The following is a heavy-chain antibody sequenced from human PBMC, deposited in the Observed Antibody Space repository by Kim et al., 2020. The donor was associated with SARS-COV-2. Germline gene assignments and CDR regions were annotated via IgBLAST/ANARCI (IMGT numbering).Heavy chain of an antibody. CDR2: IYTSGST. D-gene: IGHD2-2*01. CDR3: AREAPYCSSTSCYSQFDY. J-gene: IGHJ4*02. CDR1: GGSISSYY. V-gene: IGHV4-4*07. Sequence: SETLSLTCTVSGGSISSYYWSWIRQPAGKGLEWIGRIYTSGSTNYNPSLKSRVTMSVDTSKNQFSLKLSSVTAAETAVYYCAREAPYCSSTSCYSQFDYWGQGTLVTVSS.